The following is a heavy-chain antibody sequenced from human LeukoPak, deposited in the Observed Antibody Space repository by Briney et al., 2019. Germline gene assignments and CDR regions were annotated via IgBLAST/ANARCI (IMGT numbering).Heavy chain of an antibody. Sequence: GGSLRLSCAASGFTFSSDAMSWVLQASGKGLEGVSAISGSGGSTYYADSVKGRFTISRDNSKSTLYLQMNSLRAEDTAVYYCAKGREQWLVGWFDPWGQGTLVTVSS. D-gene: IGHD6-19*01. CDR2: ISGSGGST. J-gene: IGHJ5*02. CDR3: AKGREQWLVGWFDP. V-gene: IGHV3-23*01. CDR1: GFTFSSDA.